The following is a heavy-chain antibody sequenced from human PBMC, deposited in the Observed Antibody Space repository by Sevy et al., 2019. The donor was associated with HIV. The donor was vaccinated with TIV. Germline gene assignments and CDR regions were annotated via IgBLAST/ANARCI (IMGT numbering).Heavy chain of an antibody. CDR2: IRISGGNT. J-gene: IGHJ4*02. CDR1: GFTFSNYD. V-gene: IGHV3-23*01. D-gene: IGHD6-19*01. CDR3: AKEWTQLSDWYGELDY. Sequence: GGSLRLSCAASGFTFSNYDMSWVRQAPGKGLEWVSSIRISGGNTYYADSVKGRFTISRDNSKNTLYLQMNSLRAEDTAVYYCAKEWTQLSDWYGELDYWGQGSLVTVSS.